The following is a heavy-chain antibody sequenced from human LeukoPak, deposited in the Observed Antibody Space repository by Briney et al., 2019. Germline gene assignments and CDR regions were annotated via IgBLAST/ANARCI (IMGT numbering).Heavy chain of an antibody. CDR2: INPNSGGT. Sequence: ASVTVSCTASGYTFTGYYMDWVGQAPGQGLERMGWINPNSGGTNYAQKFQGRVTMTRDTSISTAYIELSRLRSDDTAVYYCARNMVLDYWGQGTLVTVSS. D-gene: IGHD3-10*01. CDR1: GYTFTGYY. J-gene: IGHJ4*02. V-gene: IGHV1-2*02. CDR3: ARNMVLDY.